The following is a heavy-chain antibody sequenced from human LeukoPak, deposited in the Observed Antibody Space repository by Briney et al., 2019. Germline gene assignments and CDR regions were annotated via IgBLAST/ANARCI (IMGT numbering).Heavy chain of an antibody. D-gene: IGHD5-24*01. CDR3: ARDRRWLQGRGYYFDY. J-gene: IGHJ4*02. CDR2: ISAYNGNT. Sequence: ASVKVSCKASGYTFTSYGISWVRQAPGQGLEWMGWISAYNGNTNYAQKFQGRVTMTRDTSISTAYMELSRLRSDDTAVYCCARDRRWLQGRGYYFDYWGQGTLVTVSS. CDR1: GYTFTSYG. V-gene: IGHV1-18*01.